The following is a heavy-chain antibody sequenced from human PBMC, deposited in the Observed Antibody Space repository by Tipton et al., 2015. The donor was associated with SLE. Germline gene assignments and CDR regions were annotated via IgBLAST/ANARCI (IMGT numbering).Heavy chain of an antibody. CDR2: ISSSSSTI. Sequence: GSLRLSCAASGFTFSSYSMNWVRQAPGKGLEWVSYISSSSSTIYYADSVKGRFTISRDNAKNSLYLQMNSLRAEDTAVYYCARDSGWEPYYFDCWGQGTLVTVSS. V-gene: IGHV3-48*01. J-gene: IGHJ4*02. CDR3: ARDSGWEPYYFDC. D-gene: IGHD4-23*01. CDR1: GFTFSSYS.